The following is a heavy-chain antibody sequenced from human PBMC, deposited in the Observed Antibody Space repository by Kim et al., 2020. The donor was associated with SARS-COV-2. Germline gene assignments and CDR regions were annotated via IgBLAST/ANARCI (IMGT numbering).Heavy chain of an antibody. CDR3: ARATMLRGAYRGYVDL. J-gene: IGHJ2*01. CDR2: INQSGGT. V-gene: IGHV4-34*01. D-gene: IGHD3-10*01. Sequence: SETLSLTCAVYGGSFSGYYWSWIRQPPGKGLEWIGEINQSGGTNYYPSPKSRVTITVDTSKKQLPLKLNSVTAADTAVYYCARATMLRGAYRGYVDLWGRRTLVTVSS. CDR1: GGSFSGYY.